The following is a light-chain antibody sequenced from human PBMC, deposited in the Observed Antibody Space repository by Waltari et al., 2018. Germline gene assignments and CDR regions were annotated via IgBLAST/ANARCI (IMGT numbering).Light chain of an antibody. CDR1: SSNIGSNT. V-gene: IGLV1-44*01. CDR3: AAWDDSLNGPV. J-gene: IGLJ3*02. CDR2: SHN. Sequence: QSVLPQPPSASGAPGQRVTISCSGGSSNIGSNTVNWYQQLPGTAPKLLVHSHNQRPSGVPDRFSGSQSGTSASLAISGLQSEDETDYYCAAWDDSLNGPVFGGGTKLTVL.